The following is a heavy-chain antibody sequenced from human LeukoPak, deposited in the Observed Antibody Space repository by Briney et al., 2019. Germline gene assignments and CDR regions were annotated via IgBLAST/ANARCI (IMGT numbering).Heavy chain of an antibody. Sequence: SETLSLTCTVSGGSISSGGYYWSWIRQHPGKGLEWIGYIYYSGSTYYNPSLKSRVTISVDTSKNQFSLKLSSVTAADTAVYYCARVSRHYYDSSGYFSHGYYYYGMDVWGQGTTVTVSS. J-gene: IGHJ6*02. V-gene: IGHV4-31*03. D-gene: IGHD3-22*01. CDR3: ARVSRHYYDSSGYFSHGYYYYGMDV. CDR2: IYYSGST. CDR1: GGSISSGGYY.